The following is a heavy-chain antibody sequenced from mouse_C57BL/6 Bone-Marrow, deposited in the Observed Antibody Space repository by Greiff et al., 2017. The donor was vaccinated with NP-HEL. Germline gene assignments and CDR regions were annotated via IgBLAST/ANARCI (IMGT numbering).Heavy chain of an antibody. CDR2: IYPGNSDT. CDR1: GYTFTSYW. CDR3: VITTVDWYFDV. V-gene: IGHV1-5*01. D-gene: IGHD1-1*01. Sequence: VQLQQSGTVLARPGASVKMSCKTSGYTFTSYWMHWVKQRPGQGLEWIGAIYPGNSDTSYNQKFKGKAKLTAVTSASTAYMELSSLTNEDSAVYYCVITTVDWYFDVWGTGTTVTVSS. J-gene: IGHJ1*03.